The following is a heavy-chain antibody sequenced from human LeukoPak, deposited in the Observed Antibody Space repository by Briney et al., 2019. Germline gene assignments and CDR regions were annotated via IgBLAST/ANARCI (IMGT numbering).Heavy chain of an antibody. V-gene: IGHV4-59*01. D-gene: IGHD2-15*01. CDR2: IYYSGST. CDR3: ARVCSGGNCYRTFDI. J-gene: IGHJ3*02. Sequence: SETLSLTCTVSGGSISSYYWSWIRQPPGKGLEWIGYIYYSGSTNYNPSLKSRVTMSVDTSKNQFSLKLSSVTAADTAVYYCARVCSGGNCYRTFDIWGQGTMVTVSS. CDR1: GGSISSYY.